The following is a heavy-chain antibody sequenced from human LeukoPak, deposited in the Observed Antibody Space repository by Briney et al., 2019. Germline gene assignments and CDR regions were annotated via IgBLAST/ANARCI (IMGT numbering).Heavy chain of an antibody. CDR1: GFSFSSYR. CDR2: ISSSSSYI. Sequence: GGSLRLSCAASGFSFSSYRMNWVRQAPGKGLEWVSSISSSSSYIYYADSVKGRFTIPRDNAKNSLYLQMNSLGAEDTAVYFCARVTRGNWFDPWGQGILVTVSS. CDR3: ARVTRGNWFDP. V-gene: IGHV3-21*01. J-gene: IGHJ5*02.